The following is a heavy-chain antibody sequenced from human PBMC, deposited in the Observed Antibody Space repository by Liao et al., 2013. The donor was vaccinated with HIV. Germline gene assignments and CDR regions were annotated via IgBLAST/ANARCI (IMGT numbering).Heavy chain of an antibody. CDR2: IYTSGTT. D-gene: IGHD2-21*01. CDR1: GGSISSGSYY. CDR3: ARDTPLLKTYSVNYYYMDV. V-gene: IGHV4-61*02. Sequence: QVQLQESGPGLVKPSQTLSLTCTVSGGSISSGSYYWSWIRQSAGQGLEWIGRIYTSGTTNYNPSLKSRVTISVDTSKNYFSLKLSSVTAADTAVYFCARDTPLLKTYSVNYYYMDVWGKGTTVTVSS. J-gene: IGHJ6*03.